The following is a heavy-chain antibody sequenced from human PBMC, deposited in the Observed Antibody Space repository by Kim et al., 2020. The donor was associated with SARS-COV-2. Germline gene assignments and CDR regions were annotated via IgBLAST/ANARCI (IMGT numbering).Heavy chain of an antibody. J-gene: IGHJ6*02. V-gene: IGHV1-69*13. CDR2: IIPMVGTV. Sequence: SVKVSCKASGGSFSSYAFSWVRQAPGQGLEWVGGIIPMVGTVSYEHKFQGRVTITADESKNTVYMDLSSLRFEDTAVYYCASTYCRGSSCYDSYPGVYYGMDVWGQGTTVTVSS. D-gene: IGHD2-15*01. CDR3: ASTYCRGSSCYDSYPGVYYGMDV. CDR1: GGSFSSYA.